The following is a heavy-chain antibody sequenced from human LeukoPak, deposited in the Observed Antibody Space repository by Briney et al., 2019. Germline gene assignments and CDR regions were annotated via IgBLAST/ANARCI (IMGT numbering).Heavy chain of an antibody. D-gene: IGHD3-3*01. CDR1: GGSISSYH. CDR3: ARRRGPYDFWSGYYTGNYMDV. J-gene: IGHJ6*03. CDR2: IYYSGST. V-gene: IGHV4-59*08. Sequence: SETLSLTCTVSGGSISSYHWSWIRQPPGKGLEWIGYIYYSGSTNYNPSLKSRVTISVDTSKNQFSLKLSSVTAADTAVYYCARRRGPYDFWSGYYTGNYMDVWGKGTTVTVSS.